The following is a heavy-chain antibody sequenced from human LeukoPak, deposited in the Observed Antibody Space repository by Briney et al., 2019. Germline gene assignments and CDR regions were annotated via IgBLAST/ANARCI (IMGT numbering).Heavy chain of an antibody. Sequence: GSLRLSCSASGFTFSSYEMDWVRQAPGQGLEWVSYISSSGRTIYYAVPVKGRFTISRDNAKNSLYLQMNSLRAEDTAVYYCARVLSSGYYFDYWGQGTLVTVSS. V-gene: IGHV3-48*03. CDR1: GFTFSSYE. CDR2: ISSSGRTI. D-gene: IGHD3-22*01. CDR3: ARVLSSGYYFDY. J-gene: IGHJ4*02.